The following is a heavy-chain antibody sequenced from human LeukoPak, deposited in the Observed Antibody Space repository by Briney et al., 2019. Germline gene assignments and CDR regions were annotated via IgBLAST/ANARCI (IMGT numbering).Heavy chain of an antibody. CDR2: INHSGST. CDR3: ARQGYSSSWYPNWFDP. Sequence: PSETLSLTCAVYGGSFSGYYWSWNRQPPGKGLEWIGEINHSGSTYYNPSLKSRVTISVDTSKNQFSLKLSSVTAADTAVYYCARQGYSSSWYPNWFDPWGQGTLVTVSS. CDR1: GGSFSGYY. V-gene: IGHV4-34*01. D-gene: IGHD6-13*01. J-gene: IGHJ5*02.